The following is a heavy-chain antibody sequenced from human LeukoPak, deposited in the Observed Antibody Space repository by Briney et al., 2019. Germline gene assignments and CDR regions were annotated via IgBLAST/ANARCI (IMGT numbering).Heavy chain of an antibody. V-gene: IGHV4-4*07. CDR1: GGSISSYY. Sequence: SETLSLTCTVSGGSISSYYWSWIRQPAGKGLEWIGRIYTSGSTNYNPSLKSRVTMPVDTSKNQFSLKLSSVTAADTAVYYCAREGSGVDTAMVFDYWGQGTLVTVSS. CDR2: IYTSGST. D-gene: IGHD5-18*01. CDR3: AREGSGVDTAMVFDY. J-gene: IGHJ4*02.